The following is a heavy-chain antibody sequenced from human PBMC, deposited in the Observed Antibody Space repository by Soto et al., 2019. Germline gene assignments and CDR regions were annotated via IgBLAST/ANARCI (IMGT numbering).Heavy chain of an antibody. D-gene: IGHD2-8*01. CDR2: IYSGGAT. CDR3: ARGMDRAFDY. J-gene: IGHJ4*02. Sequence: PGGSLRLSCTASEFSVSDNYLSWVRQAPGKGLEWLSGIYSGGATYYTDSVAGRFTISRDNSKNTVYLQMNSLRVDDTAVYYCARGMDRAFDYWGQGTVVTGSS. V-gene: IGHV3-53*01. CDR1: EFSVSDNY.